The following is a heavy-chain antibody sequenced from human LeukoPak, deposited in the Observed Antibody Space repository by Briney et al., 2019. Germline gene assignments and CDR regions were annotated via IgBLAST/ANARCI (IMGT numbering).Heavy chain of an antibody. CDR1: GGSISSYY. D-gene: IGHD1-26*01. V-gene: IGHV4-59*01. J-gene: IGHJ6*02. CDR3: ARGVGQGYYYYGTDV. CDR2: NYYSGST. Sequence: SETLSLTCTVSGGSISSYYWSWIRQPPGKGLEWIGNNYYSGSTNYNPSLKSRVTISVDTSKNQFSLKLSSVTAADTAVYYCARGVGQGYYYYGTDVWGQGTTVTVSS.